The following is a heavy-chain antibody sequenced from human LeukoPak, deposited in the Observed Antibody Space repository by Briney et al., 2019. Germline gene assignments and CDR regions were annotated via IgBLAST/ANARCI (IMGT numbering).Heavy chain of an antibody. D-gene: IGHD3-10*01. CDR2: IQSDGNNK. CDR1: GFTFSTYG. V-gene: IGHV3-30*02. CDR3: AKDKSMVRELDY. Sequence: PGGSLRLSCAASGFTFSTYGMSRVRQAPGKGLEWLAFIQSDGNNKYYADSVKGRFTISRDNSKNTLFLQMNSLGPEDTAVYYCAKDKSMVRELDYWGQGNLVTVSS. J-gene: IGHJ4*02.